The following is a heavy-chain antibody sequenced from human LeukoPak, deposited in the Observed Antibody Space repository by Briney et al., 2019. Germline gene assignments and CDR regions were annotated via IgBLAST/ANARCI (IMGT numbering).Heavy chain of an antibody. CDR3: ARGSCSTSNCSERVRGLDV. CDR1: GFIFSNYD. V-gene: IGHV3-13*01. J-gene: IGHJ6*02. Sequence: PGGSLRLSCAASGFIFSNYDMHWVRQGTGNGLEWVSAFHTAGDTHYAGSVKGRFTVSRDNAENSFYLQMNSLRAGDTAVYFCARGSCSTSNCSERVRGLDVWGPGITVTVSS. D-gene: IGHD2-2*01. CDR2: FHTAGDT.